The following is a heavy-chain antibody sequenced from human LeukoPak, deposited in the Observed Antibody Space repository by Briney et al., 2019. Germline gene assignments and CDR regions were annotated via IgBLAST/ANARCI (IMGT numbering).Heavy chain of an antibody. J-gene: IGHJ4*02. D-gene: IGHD5/OR15-5a*01. CDR2: IDPSDSYT. V-gene: IGHV5-10-1*01. CDR1: GYSFTNYW. Sequence: GESLKIPCKASGYSFTNYWISWVRQMPGKGLEWMGNIDPSDSYTNYSPSFQGHVTISTDKSISTAYLQWSSLKASDTAMYYCARHQSGVYDLYYFDYWGQGTLVTVSS. CDR3: ARHQSGVYDLYYFDY.